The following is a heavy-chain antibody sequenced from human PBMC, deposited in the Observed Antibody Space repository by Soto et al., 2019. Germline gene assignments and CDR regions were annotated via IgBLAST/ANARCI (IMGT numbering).Heavy chain of an antibody. V-gene: IGHV3-53*04. CDR1: GFTVSSNY. Sequence: GSLRLSCAASGFTVSSNYMSWVRQAPGKGLEWVSVIYSGGSTYYADSVKGRFTISRHNSKNTLYLQMNSLRAEDTAVYYCARYVPIAKSNNWFDPWGQGTLVTVSS. CDR2: IYSGGST. D-gene: IGHD6-13*01. CDR3: ARYVPIAKSNNWFDP. J-gene: IGHJ5*02.